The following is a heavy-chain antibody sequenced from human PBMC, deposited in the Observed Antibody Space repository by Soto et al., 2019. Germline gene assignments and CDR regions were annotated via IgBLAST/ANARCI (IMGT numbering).Heavy chain of an antibody. CDR2: ISYDGSNK. CDR1: GFTFSSYA. V-gene: IGHV3-30-3*01. D-gene: IGHD5-18*01. CDR3: ARDPLWGTAMVLWYFDL. Sequence: QVQLVESGGGVVQPGRSLRLSCAASGFTFSSYARHWVGQAPGKGLEWVTVISYDGSNKYYADSVKGRFTISRDNSKNTLYLQMNSLRAEDTAVYYCARDPLWGTAMVLWYFDLWGRGTLVTVSS. J-gene: IGHJ2*01.